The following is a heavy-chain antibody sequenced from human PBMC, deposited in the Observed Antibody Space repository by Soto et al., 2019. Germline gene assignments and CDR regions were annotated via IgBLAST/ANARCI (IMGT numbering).Heavy chain of an antibody. CDR2: ISTDGTNT. J-gene: IGHJ6*02. Sequence: PGGSLRLSCAASGVSFSSYWMHGVRQAPGKGLVWVSRISTDGTNTSYAASVKGRFAISRDNAKSTLYLQMSSLKAEDTAVYYCARDPLIGNTDYGLDVWGQGTTVTVSS. D-gene: IGHD1-7*01. V-gene: IGHV3-74*01. CDR3: ARDPLIGNTDYGLDV. CDR1: GVSFSSYW.